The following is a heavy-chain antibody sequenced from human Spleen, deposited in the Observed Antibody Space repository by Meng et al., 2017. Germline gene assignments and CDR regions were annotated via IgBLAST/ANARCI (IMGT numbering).Heavy chain of an antibody. CDR3: ARVRYTRWDYYFDS. J-gene: IGHJ4*02. V-gene: IGHV4-4*02. Sequence: QEQLQESGPVLVKPSGTLSPICAVSGGFIVRTNWWSWGRQTPGKGLEWIGEIYDSGNTNYNPSLKIRVTISVDKSKNQFSLKLSSVTAADTAVYYCARVRYTRWDYYFDSWGQGTLVTVSS. D-gene: IGHD1-26*01. CDR1: GGFIVRTNW. CDR2: IYDSGNT.